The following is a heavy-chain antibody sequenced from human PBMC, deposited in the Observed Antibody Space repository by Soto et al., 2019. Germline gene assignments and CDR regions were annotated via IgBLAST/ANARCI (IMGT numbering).Heavy chain of an antibody. J-gene: IGHJ4*02. CDR1: GFTFSSYS. CDR2: ISSSSSII. D-gene: IGHD1-26*01. V-gene: IGHV3-48*02. Sequence: GGSLRLSCAASGFTFSSYSMNWVRQAPGKGLEWVSYISSSSSIIYYADSVKGRFTISRDNAKNSLYLQMNSLRDEDTAVYYCARDMEWELLRSRDYFDYWGQGTLVTVSS. CDR3: ARDMEWELLRSRDYFDY.